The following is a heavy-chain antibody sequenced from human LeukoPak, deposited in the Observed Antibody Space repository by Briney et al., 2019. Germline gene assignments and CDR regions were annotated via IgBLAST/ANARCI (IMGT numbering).Heavy chain of an antibody. Sequence: KPSETLSLTCAVYGGSFSGYYWSWIRQPPGKGLEWIGEINHSGDTNYNPSLKSRVTISVDTSKNQFSLKLSSVTAADTAVYYCARGGGAPLLWFGDWGQGTLVTVSS. J-gene: IGHJ4*02. D-gene: IGHD3-10*01. CDR2: INHSGDT. V-gene: IGHV4-34*01. CDR3: ARGGGAPLLWFGD. CDR1: GGSFSGYY.